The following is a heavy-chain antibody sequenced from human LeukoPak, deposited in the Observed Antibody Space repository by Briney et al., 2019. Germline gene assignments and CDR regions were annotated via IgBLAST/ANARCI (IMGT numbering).Heavy chain of an antibody. J-gene: IGHJ4*02. D-gene: IGHD1-26*01. CDR3: ARGIWELPLDY. Sequence: SETLSLTCTVSGGSISSYYWSWIRQPQGKGLEWIGYIYYSGSTNYNPSLKSRVTISVDTSKNQFSLKLSSVTAADTAVYYCARGIWELPLDYWGQGTLVTVSS. V-gene: IGHV4-59*01. CDR1: GGSISSYY. CDR2: IYYSGST.